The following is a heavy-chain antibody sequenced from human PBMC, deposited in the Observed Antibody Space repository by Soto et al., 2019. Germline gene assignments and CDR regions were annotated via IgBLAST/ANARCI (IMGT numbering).Heavy chain of an antibody. Sequence: GSGPTLVNPTQTLTLTCTFSGFSLNSNGMCVNWIRQPPGKALEWLALIDWDDDKYYSTSLKTRLTISRDTSKNQVVLTMTNMDPVDTATYYCARTSAPPLGYPHGMDVWGQGTTVTVSS. CDR1: GFSLNSNGMC. D-gene: IGHD7-27*01. CDR3: ARTSAPPLGYPHGMDV. J-gene: IGHJ6*02. CDR2: IDWDDDK. V-gene: IGHV2-70*13.